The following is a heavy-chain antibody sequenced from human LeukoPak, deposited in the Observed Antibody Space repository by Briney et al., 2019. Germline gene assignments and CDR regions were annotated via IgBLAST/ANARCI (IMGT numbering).Heavy chain of an antibody. D-gene: IGHD2-15*01. J-gene: IGHJ4*02. Sequence: GGSLRLSCAASGFTFSSYSMNWVRQAPGKGLEWVSSISSSSSYIYYADSEKGRFTISRDNAKNSLYLQMNSLRAEDTAVYYCTIYDCSGGSCYSFDYWGQGTLVTVSS. V-gene: IGHV3-21*01. CDR3: TIYDCSGGSCYSFDY. CDR1: GFTFSSYS. CDR2: ISSSSSYI.